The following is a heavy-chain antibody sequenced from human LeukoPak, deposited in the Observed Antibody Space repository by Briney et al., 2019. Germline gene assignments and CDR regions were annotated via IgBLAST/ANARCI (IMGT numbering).Heavy chain of an antibody. J-gene: IGHJ6*02. CDR1: GFTFSSYA. D-gene: IGHD4-17*01. CDR2: ISGSDHSR. Sequence: PGGSLRLSCAASGFTFSSYAMNWVRQAPGKGLEWVSAISGSDHSRYYADSVKGRFTISRDNSKSTLYLQMNSLRAEDTAVYYCARPYGDYYFYGMDVWGQGTTVTVSS. CDR3: ARPYGDYYFYGMDV. V-gene: IGHV3-23*01.